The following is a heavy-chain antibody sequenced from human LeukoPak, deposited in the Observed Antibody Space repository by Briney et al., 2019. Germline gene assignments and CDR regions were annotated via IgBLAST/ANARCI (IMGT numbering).Heavy chain of an antibody. J-gene: IGHJ4*02. V-gene: IGHV1-8*03. CDR2: MNPNSGIT. Sequence: ASVKVSCKASGYTFTSYDINWVRQATGQGLEWMGWMNPNSGITAYAQKFQGRVTITRNTSIGTAYMELSSLRSEDTAVFYCAREDFYDSGSNDYWGQGTLVTVSS. CDR1: GYTFTSYD. D-gene: IGHD3-22*01. CDR3: AREDFYDSGSNDY.